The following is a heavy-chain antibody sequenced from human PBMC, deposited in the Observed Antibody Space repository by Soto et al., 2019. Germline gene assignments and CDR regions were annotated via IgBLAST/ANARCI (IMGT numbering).Heavy chain of an antibody. CDR1: GYSFSSHW. CDR3: ERSPVDTSRQFDY. Sequence: GESLKISCKGSGYSFSSHWIGWVRQMPGKGLEWMGIIYPGDSDTRYSPSFQGQVTISADKSISTAYLQWTSLKASDTAMYYCERSPVDTSRQFDYWGQGTLVTVSS. J-gene: IGHJ4*02. V-gene: IGHV5-51*01. CDR2: IYPGDSDT. D-gene: IGHD5-18*01.